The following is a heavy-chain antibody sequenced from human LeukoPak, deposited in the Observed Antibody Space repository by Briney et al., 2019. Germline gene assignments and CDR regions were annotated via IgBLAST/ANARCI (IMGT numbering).Heavy chain of an antibody. Sequence: PGGSLRLSCAASGFTFDDYGMSWVRQAPGKGLEWVSVIYSGGSTYYADSVKGRFTISRDNSKNTLYLQMNSLGAEDTAVYYCARFGGAVAGYFDYWGQGTLVTVSS. V-gene: IGHV3-53*01. D-gene: IGHD6-19*01. CDR1: GFTFDDYG. J-gene: IGHJ4*02. CDR2: IYSGGST. CDR3: ARFGGAVAGYFDY.